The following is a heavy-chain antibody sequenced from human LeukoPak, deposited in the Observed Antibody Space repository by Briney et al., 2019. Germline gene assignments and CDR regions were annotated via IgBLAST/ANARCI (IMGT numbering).Heavy chain of an antibody. Sequence: PSETLSLTCTVSGGPIRNCYWSWIRQSPEKGLEWIAYLFYTGNTKYNPSLESRATISVDMSKNQIFLNLTSVTAADTALYYCAREDAFDIWGPGTMVTVSA. CDR1: GGPIRNCY. CDR2: LFYTGNT. J-gene: IGHJ3*02. V-gene: IGHV4-59*01. CDR3: AREDAFDI.